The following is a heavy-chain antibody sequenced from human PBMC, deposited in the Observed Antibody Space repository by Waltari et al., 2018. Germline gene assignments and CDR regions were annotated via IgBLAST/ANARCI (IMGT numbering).Heavy chain of an antibody. V-gene: IGHV7-4-1*02. CDR3: ARGGSWYCSSTSCYYYYYMDV. Sequence: QVQLVQSGSELKKPGASVKVSCKASGYTFTSYAMNWVRQAPGQGLEWMGWINTNTGNPTYAQGFTGRFVCSLDTSVSTAYLQISSLKAEDTAVYYCARGGSWYCSSTSCYYYYYMDVWGKGTTVTVSS. J-gene: IGHJ6*03. D-gene: IGHD2-2*01. CDR1: GYTFTSYA. CDR2: INTNTGNP.